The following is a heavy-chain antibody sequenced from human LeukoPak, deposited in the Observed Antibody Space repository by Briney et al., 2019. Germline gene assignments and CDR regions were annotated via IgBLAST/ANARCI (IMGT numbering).Heavy chain of an antibody. CDR1: GFTFSSYA. J-gene: IGHJ4*02. V-gene: IGHV3-23*01. D-gene: IGHD3-10*01. CDR3: ARDHGFGEILPSEFDY. CDR2: ISRSGDST. Sequence: PGGSLRLSCAASGFTFSSYAMSWVRQAPGKGLEWVSAISRSGDSTYYADSVKGRFTISRDNAKNSLYLQMNSLRAEDTAVYYCARDHGFGEILPSEFDYWGQGTLVTVSS.